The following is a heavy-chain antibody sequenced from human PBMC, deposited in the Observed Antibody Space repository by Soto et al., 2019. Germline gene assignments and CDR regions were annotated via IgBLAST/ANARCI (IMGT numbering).Heavy chain of an antibody. Sequence: QVQLVQSGAEVKKPGTSVKVSCKASGYTFTGYYMHWVRQAPGQGPEWMGWINPNSGGTNYAQKFQGRVTLSSDTSISTAYMELSRLRSDDTAVYYCSRDGGRRAGWFDPWGQGILVTVSS. CDR3: SRDGGRRAGWFDP. J-gene: IGHJ5*02. V-gene: IGHV1-2*02. D-gene: IGHD2-15*01. CDR2: INPNSGGT. CDR1: GYTFTGYY.